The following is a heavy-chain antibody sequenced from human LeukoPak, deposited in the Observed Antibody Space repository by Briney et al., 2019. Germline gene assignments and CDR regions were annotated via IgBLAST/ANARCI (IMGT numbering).Heavy chain of an antibody. Sequence: GRSLRLSCAASGFTFSSYPMHWVRQAPGKGLEWVAVISYDGNRKDYADSVKGRFTISRDNAKNSLYLQMNSLRAEDTAVYYCARAQQVVMGYFDYWGQGTLVTVSS. D-gene: IGHD3-22*01. CDR1: GFTFSSYP. CDR2: ISYDGNRK. V-gene: IGHV3-30-3*01. J-gene: IGHJ4*02. CDR3: ARAQQVVMGYFDY.